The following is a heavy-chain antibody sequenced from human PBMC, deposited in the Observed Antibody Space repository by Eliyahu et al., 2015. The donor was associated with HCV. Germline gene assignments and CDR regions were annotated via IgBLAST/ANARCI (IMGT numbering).Heavy chain of an antibody. Sequence: EVQLLESGGGLVQPGGSLRLSCAASGFTFXXYAMSWVRQAPGKGLEWVSAISGSGGSTYYADSVKGRFTISRDNSKNTLYLQMNSLRAEDTAVYYCAPTPLYQLLVAPIDYWGQGTLVTVSS. CDR1: GFTFXXYA. CDR2: ISGSGGST. J-gene: IGHJ4*02. D-gene: IGHD2-2*01. V-gene: IGHV3-23*01. CDR3: APTPLYQLLVAPIDY.